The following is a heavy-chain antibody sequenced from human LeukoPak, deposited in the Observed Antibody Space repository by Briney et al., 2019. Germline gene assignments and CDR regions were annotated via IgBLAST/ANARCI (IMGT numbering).Heavy chain of an antibody. D-gene: IGHD1-26*01. J-gene: IGHJ4*02. CDR2: IYYSGST. V-gene: IGHV4-59*01. CDR3: ARATSGSYWELDY. Sequence: SETLALTCTVSGGSISSSYWSWIRQPPGKGLEWIGYIYYSGSTNYNPSLKSRVTISVDTSNNHFSLKLTSVTAADTAVYYCARATSGSYWELDYWGQGTLVTVSS. CDR1: GGSISSSY.